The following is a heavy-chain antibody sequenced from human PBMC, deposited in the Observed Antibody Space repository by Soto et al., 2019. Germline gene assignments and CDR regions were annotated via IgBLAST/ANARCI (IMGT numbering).Heavy chain of an antibody. CDR2: IYYSGST. D-gene: IGHD6-6*01. V-gene: IGHV4-39*01. CDR1: GGSISSSSYY. Sequence: SETLSLTCTVSGGSISSSSYYWGWIRQPPGKGLEWIGSIYYSGSTYYNPSLKSRVTISVDTSQNQFSLKLSSVTAADTAVNYWARRLSLDWAARPGVFGYWGQGTLVTVSS. J-gene: IGHJ4*02. CDR3: ARRLSLDWAARPGVFGY.